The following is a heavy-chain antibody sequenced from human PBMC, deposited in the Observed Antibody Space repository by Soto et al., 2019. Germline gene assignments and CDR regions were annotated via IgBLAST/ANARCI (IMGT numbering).Heavy chain of an antibody. Sequence: GGSLSLSCTASGFTFGDYAMSWVRQAPGEGLEWVGFIRSKAYGGTTEYAASVKGRFTISRDDSKSIAYLQMNSLKTEDTAVYYCTREGIRYYYDSSGYYTPDYWGQGTLVTVSS. CDR3: TREGIRYYYDSSGYYTPDY. CDR1: GFTFGDYA. J-gene: IGHJ4*02. CDR2: IRSKAYGGTT. D-gene: IGHD3-22*01. V-gene: IGHV3-49*04.